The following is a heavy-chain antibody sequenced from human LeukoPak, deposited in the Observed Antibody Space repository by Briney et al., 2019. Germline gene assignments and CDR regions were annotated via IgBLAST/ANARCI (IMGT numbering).Heavy chain of an antibody. CDR2: MNPNSGHT. Sequence: ASVKVSCKASGYTFISYDIHWVRQATGQGLEWMGWMNPNSGHTGYAQKFQGRVTMTRNTSIRTAHMELSSLRSEDTAKYYCATIVRSGSYGYWGQGTLVTVSS. CDR1: GYTFISYD. V-gene: IGHV1-8*01. J-gene: IGHJ4*02. D-gene: IGHD3-10*01. CDR3: ATIVRSGSYGY.